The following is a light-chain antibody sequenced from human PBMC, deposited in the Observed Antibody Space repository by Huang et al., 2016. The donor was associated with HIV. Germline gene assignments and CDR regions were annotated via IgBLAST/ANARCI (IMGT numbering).Light chain of an antibody. Sequence: EIVLTQSPVTLSLSPGEGASLSCRASQGVHNSYLAGYQQKPGQAPRLLIFGASNRATGVPHRFRGSGSGTDFTLTISGLDPEDFAVYYCQQYGTLPYTFGQGTKLEI. CDR1: QGVHNSY. CDR2: GAS. V-gene: IGKV3-20*01. CDR3: QQYGTLPYT. J-gene: IGKJ2*01.